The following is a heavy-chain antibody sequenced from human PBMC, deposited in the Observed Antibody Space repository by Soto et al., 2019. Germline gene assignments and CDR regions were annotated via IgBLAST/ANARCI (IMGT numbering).Heavy chain of an antibody. CDR2: IITMYDSA. CDR1: GGTFKTYT. Sequence: QVQLVQSGAELKNPGSSVNVSCAASGGTFKTYTINWVRQAPGQGLEWIGQIITMYDSANYAQRFQGRVSISADKSTYIAYMELSGLRSEDTALYYCATWRTYSGSYCFDYWGQGTLVSVSS. CDR3: ATWRTYSGSYCFDY. D-gene: IGHD1-26*01. J-gene: IGHJ4*02. V-gene: IGHV1-69*06.